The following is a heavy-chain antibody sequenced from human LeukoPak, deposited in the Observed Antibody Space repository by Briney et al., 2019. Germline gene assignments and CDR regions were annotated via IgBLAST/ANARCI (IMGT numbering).Heavy chain of an antibody. Sequence: GASVKVSCKASGYTFTRYGINWVRQAPGQGLEWMGWISAYNGNTNYAQKLQGRVTMTTDTSTSTAYMELRSLRSDDTAVYYCASIPGRDFWSGDNWFDPWGQGTLVTVSS. CDR3: ASIPGRDFWSGDNWFDP. V-gene: IGHV1-18*01. J-gene: IGHJ5*02. CDR1: GYTFTRYG. D-gene: IGHD3-3*01. CDR2: ISAYNGNT.